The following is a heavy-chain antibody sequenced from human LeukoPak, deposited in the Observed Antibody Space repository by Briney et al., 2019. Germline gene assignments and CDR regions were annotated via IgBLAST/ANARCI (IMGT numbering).Heavy chain of an antibody. CDR1: GFTFSSYA. V-gene: IGHV3-30*04. CDR2: ISYNGSNK. Sequence: GGSLRLSCAASGFTFSSYAMHWVRQAPGKGLEWVAVISYNGSNKYYADSVKGRFTICRDNSKNTLYLQMNSLRAEDTAVYYCARDPFYRRSGWYGGYFDYWGQGTLVTVSS. J-gene: IGHJ4*02. CDR3: ARDPFYRRSGWYGGYFDY. D-gene: IGHD6-19*01.